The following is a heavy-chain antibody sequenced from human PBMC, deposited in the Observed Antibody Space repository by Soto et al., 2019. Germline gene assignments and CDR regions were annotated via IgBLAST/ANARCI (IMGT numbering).Heavy chain of an antibody. CDR1: GFTFSSYS. J-gene: IGHJ6*03. CDR2: ISSSSSTI. Sequence: EVQLVESGGGLVQPGGSLRLSCAASGFTFSSYSMNWVRQAPGKGLEWVSYISSSSSTIYYADSVKGRFTISRDNDKNSLYLQMNSLRAEDTAVYYCARDSGGGSYYDFWSGYYTGDGYMDVWGKGTTVTVSS. CDR3: ARDSGGGSYYDFWSGYYTGDGYMDV. V-gene: IGHV3-48*01. D-gene: IGHD3-3*01.